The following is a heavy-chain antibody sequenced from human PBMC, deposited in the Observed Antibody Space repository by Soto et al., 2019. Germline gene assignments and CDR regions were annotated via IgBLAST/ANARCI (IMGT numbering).Heavy chain of an antibody. Sequence: QVQLQESGPGLVKPSQTLSLTCNVSGGPINSPDYYWTWIRQSPGKGLEWIGDLYFNGGTQYNPSLRPPSSMSLDTSKKHFSLKMRSVTGADTAVYYCARGISKYSSWYEPHTWFDAWGQGALVTVSS. CDR1: GGPINSPDYY. V-gene: IGHV4-30-4*01. D-gene: IGHD6-13*01. J-gene: IGHJ5*02. CDR2: LYFNGGT. CDR3: ARGISKYSSWYEPHTWFDA.